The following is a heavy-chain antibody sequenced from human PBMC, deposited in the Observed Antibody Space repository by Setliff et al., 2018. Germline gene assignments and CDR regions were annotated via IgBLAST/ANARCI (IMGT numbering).Heavy chain of an antibody. CDR1: GGTFSSYG. CDR2: TIPVFGTI. V-gene: IGHV1-69*13. CDR3: ARDRSFCRGASCYTLAY. J-gene: IGHJ4*02. D-gene: IGHD2-15*01. Sequence: GASVKVSCKASGGTFSSYGISWVRQAPGQGLEWMGGTIPVFGTIDYAQKFRGRVTITADESTDTVYMELSSLRSDDTAVYYCARDRSFCRGASCYTLAYWGQGSLVTVSS.